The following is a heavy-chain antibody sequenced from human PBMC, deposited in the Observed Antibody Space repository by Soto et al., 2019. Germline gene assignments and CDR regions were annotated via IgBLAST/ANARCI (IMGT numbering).Heavy chain of an antibody. V-gene: IGHV3-7*01. CDR2: IKKDGSDK. CDR3: ASGDYYDASGYYPYFEC. CDR1: GFTFSNYW. J-gene: IGHJ4*02. Sequence: PGGSLRLSCAASGFTFSNYWMSWVRQAPGKGLEWVANIKKDGSDKYYVDSVKGRFTISRDNAKNSLFLQMNSLRAEDTAVYYCASGDYYDASGYYPYFECWGQGTLVTVSS. D-gene: IGHD3-22*01.